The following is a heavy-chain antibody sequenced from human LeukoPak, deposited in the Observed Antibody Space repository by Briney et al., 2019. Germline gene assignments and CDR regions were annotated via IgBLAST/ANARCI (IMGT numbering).Heavy chain of an antibody. Sequence: PGGSLRLSCTASGFSFSTYAMSWVRQAPGKGLEWVSAISGGGGSTYYADSVKGRFTISRDNSKNTLYLQMNSLRAEDTAVYYCAKDGYDYVWGNFDYWGQGTLVTVSS. CDR3: AKDGYDYVWGNFDY. D-gene: IGHD3-16*01. CDR1: GFSFSTYA. V-gene: IGHV3-23*01. CDR2: ISGGGGST. J-gene: IGHJ4*02.